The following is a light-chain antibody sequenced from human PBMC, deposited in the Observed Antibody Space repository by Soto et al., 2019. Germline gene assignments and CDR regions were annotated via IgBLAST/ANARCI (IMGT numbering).Light chain of an antibody. Sequence: QSALTQPRSVSGSPGQSVTISCTGTSSGVGRYDYVSWYQQHPGKAPKLIIYDVTERPAGVPDRFSGSKSGNTASLTISGLQAEDEADYYCCSFAGSFCYVFGGGTKVTVL. J-gene: IGLJ1*01. CDR1: SSGVGRYDY. CDR2: DVT. V-gene: IGLV2-11*01. CDR3: CSFAGSFCYV.